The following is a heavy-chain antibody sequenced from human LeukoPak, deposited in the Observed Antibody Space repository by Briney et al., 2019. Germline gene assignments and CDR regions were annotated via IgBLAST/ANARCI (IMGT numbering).Heavy chain of an antibody. CDR3: ACITIFGVVKTDY. Sequence: ASVKVSCKASGYTFTSYGISWVRQAPGQGLGWMGWISAYNGNTNYAQKLQGRVTMTRDTSISTAYMELSRLRSDDTAVYYCACITIFGVVKTDYWGQGTLVTVSS. CDR1: GYTFTSYG. CDR2: ISAYNGNT. D-gene: IGHD3-3*01. V-gene: IGHV1-18*01. J-gene: IGHJ4*02.